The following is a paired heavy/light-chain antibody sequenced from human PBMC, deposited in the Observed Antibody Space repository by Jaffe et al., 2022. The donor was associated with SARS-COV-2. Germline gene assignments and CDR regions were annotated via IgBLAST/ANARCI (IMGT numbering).Heavy chain of an antibody. CDR1: GGSISSNSHY. J-gene: IGHJ4*02. Sequence: QLQLQESGPGLVKPSETLSLTCTVSGGSISSNSHYWGWIRQPPGKGLEWIGNIYYTGSTYYNPSLRSRVTISVDTSKSQFSLRLSSVTAADTAVYYCARHLPYAYSSGWYFDYWGQGTLVTVSS. V-gene: IGHV4-39*01. CDR2: IYYTGST. D-gene: IGHD6-19*01. CDR3: ARHLPYAYSSGWYFDY.
Light chain of an antibody. CDR1: SSDVASYNL. CDR3: CSYAGYSRGV. J-gene: IGLJ1*01. V-gene: IGLV2-23*01. CDR2: EGS. Sequence: QSALTQPASVSGSPGQTITISCTGTSSDVASYNLVSWYQQNPGKAPKLIIYEGSKWPSGVSNRFSGSKSGTTASLTISGLQAEDEADYFCCSYAGYSRGVFGTGTKVTVL.